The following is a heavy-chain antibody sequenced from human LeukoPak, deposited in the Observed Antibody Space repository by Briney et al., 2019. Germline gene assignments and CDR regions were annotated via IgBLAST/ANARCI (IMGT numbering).Heavy chain of an antibody. CDR1: GASITSYY. CDR2: IYYRGSA. D-gene: IGHD6-19*01. CDR3: ASSLDASGWYFGAY. V-gene: IGHV4-59*01. J-gene: IGHJ4*02. Sequence: SETLSLTCTVSGASITSYYWSWIRQPPGKGLEWIGYIYYRGSANYNPSLKSRVTISLDTSKNQFSLNLNSVTAADSALYFCASSLDASGWYFGAYWGQGTLVTVSS.